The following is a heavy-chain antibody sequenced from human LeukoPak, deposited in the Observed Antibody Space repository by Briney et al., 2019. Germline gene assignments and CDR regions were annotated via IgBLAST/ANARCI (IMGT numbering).Heavy chain of an antibody. CDR1: GFTFSSYA. CDR3: AKVRYDSSGYYYGYFDY. D-gene: IGHD3-22*01. CDR2: ISYDGSNK. J-gene: IGHJ4*02. Sequence: GRSLRLSCAASGFTFSSYAMHWVRQAPGKGLEWVAVISYDGSNKYYADSVKGRFTISRDNSKNTLYLQMNSLRAEDTAVYYCAKVRYDSSGYYYGYFDYWGQGTLVTVSS. V-gene: IGHV3-30-3*01.